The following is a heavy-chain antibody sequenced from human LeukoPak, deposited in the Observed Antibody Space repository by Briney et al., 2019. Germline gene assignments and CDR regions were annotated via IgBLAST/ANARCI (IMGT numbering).Heavy chain of an antibody. CDR3: ARVYGGKGLDY. V-gene: IGHV4-34*01. CDR1: GGSFSGYY. D-gene: IGHD4-23*01. J-gene: IGHJ4*02. CDR2: INHSGST. Sequence: PSETLSLTCAVYGGSFSGYYWSWIRQPPGKGLEWIGEINHSGSTNYNPSFKSRVTISVDTSKNQFSLKLSSVTAADTAVYYCARVYGGKGLDYWGQGTLVTVSS.